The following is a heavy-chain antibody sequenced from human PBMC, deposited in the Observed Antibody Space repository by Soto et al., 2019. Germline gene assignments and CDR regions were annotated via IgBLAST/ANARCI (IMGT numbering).Heavy chain of an antibody. D-gene: IGHD5-12*01. Sequence: PXASMTITSAVYGGWLSGYYCSWMRQQPGKGLEWIGEINHSGSTNYNPSLKSRVTISVDTSKNQFSLKLSSVTAADTAVYYCARIPGQTWLQFNWFDPSGQPTLVSVPS. CDR2: INHSGST. V-gene: IGHV4-34*01. CDR1: GGWLSGYY. J-gene: IGHJ5*02. CDR3: ARIPGQTWLQFNWFDP.